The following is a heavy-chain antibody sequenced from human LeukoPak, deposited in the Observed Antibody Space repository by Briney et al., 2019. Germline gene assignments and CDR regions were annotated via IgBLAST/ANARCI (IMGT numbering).Heavy chain of an antibody. D-gene: IGHD3-16*01. CDR2: IYYSGST. V-gene: IGHV4-59*01. J-gene: IGHJ4*02. CDR1: GGSFSTYY. CDR3: ARAVISFGAAVAKGFDC. Sequence: PSETLSLTCAVYGGSFSTYYWSWIRQPPGKGLEWIGYIYYSGSTDYNPSLKSRVTMSLDTSKNQFSLKLSSVTAADTALYYCARAVISFGAAVAKGFDCWGQGTLVTVSS.